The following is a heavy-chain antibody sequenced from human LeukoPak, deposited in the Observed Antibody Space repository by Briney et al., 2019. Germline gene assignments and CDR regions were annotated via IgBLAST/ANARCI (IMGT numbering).Heavy chain of an antibody. Sequence: SETLSLTCTVSGGSISSRSYYWGWIRQPPGKGLEWIGTVYYRGSTYYSPSLKSRVTISVDTSKNQFSLKLSSVTAADTAVYYCARGPVEELLHNWFDPWGQGTLATVSS. CDR2: VYYRGST. CDR1: GGSISSRSYY. CDR3: ARGPVEELLHNWFDP. D-gene: IGHD2-15*01. J-gene: IGHJ5*02. V-gene: IGHV4-39*01.